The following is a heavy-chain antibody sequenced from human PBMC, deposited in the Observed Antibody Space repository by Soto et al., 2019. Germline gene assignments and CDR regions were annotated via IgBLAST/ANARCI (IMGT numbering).Heavy chain of an antibody. D-gene: IGHD4-17*01. CDR3: ARGPSNGDYGSYFDY. V-gene: IGHV3-30-3*01. J-gene: IGHJ4*02. CDR1: GFTLSGYA. CDR2: ISSDGNNQ. Sequence: ESGGGVVQPGRSLRLSCAASGFTLSGYAMHWVRQAPGKGLEWVGLISSDGNNQQYADSVRGRYTISRDNSKNTLFLQMNSLRTEDTAVYYCARGPSNGDYGSYFDYWGQGTLVTVSS.